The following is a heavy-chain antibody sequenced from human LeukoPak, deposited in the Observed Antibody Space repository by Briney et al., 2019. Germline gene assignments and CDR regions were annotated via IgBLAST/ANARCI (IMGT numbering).Heavy chain of an antibody. D-gene: IGHD2-2*01. CDR3: ARERGERYCSSTSCYPAPGHYFDY. Sequence: SETLSLTCTVSGGSISSYYWSWIRQPAGKGLEWIGRIYTSGSTNYNPSLKSRVTMSVDTSKNQFSLKLSSVTAADTAVYYCARERGERYCSSTSCYPAPGHYFDYWGQGTLVTVSS. CDR2: IYTSGST. CDR1: GGSISSYY. J-gene: IGHJ4*02. V-gene: IGHV4-4*07.